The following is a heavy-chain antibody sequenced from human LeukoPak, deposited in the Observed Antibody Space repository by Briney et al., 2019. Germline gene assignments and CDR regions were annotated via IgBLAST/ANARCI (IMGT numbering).Heavy chain of an antibody. CDR1: GFTFSSYG. J-gene: IGHJ6*02. V-gene: IGHV3-33*01. CDR2: IWYDGSNK. Sequence: SGGSLRLSCAASGFTFSSYGMHWVRQAPGKGLEWVAVIWYDGSNKYYADSVKGRFTISRDNSKNTLYLQMNSLRAEDTAVYYCAREYSSSLSYYYGMDVWGQGTTVTVSS. CDR3: AREYSSSLSYYYGMDV. D-gene: IGHD6-13*01.